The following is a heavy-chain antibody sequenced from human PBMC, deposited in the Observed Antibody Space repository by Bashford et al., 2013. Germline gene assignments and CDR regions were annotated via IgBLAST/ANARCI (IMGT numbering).Heavy chain of an antibody. Sequence: WVRQAPGQGLEWMGWMNPNSGNTGYAQKFQGRVTMTRNTSISTAYMELSSLRSEDTAVYYCATERGNSIFGVVTRFDHWGQGTLVTVSS. CDR2: MNPNSGNT. D-gene: IGHD3-3*01. CDR3: ATERGNSIFGVVTRFDH. J-gene: IGHJ4*02. V-gene: IGHV1-8*01.